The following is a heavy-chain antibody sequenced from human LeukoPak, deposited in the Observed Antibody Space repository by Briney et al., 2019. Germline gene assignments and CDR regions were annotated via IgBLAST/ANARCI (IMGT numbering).Heavy chain of an antibody. D-gene: IGHD6-13*01. Sequence: PGGFLRLSCVASGFPFNSYAMTWVRQAPGKGLEWVSGISSSGDGPYYADSVKGRFTISRDNSKNTLYLQMNSLRAEDTAVYYCAKDFQGGYRTSPGVVDVWGKGTTVTVSS. CDR3: AKDFQGGYRTSPGVVDV. CDR2: ISSSGDGP. J-gene: IGHJ6*04. CDR1: GFPFNSYA. V-gene: IGHV3-23*01.